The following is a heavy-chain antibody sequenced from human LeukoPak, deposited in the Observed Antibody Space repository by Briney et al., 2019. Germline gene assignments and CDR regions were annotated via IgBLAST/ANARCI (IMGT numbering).Heavy chain of an antibody. CDR1: GGSISSGGYY. CDR2: IYYSGST. V-gene: IGHV4-31*03. J-gene: IGHJ3*02. CDR3: ARDKGDSGYDRGNAFDI. Sequence: SQTLSLTCTVSGGSISSGGYYWSWIRQHPGKGLEWIGYIYYSGSTYYNPSLKSRVTISLDTSKNQFSLKLSSVTAADTAVYYCARDKGDSGYDRGNAFDIWGQGTMVTVSS. D-gene: IGHD5-12*01.